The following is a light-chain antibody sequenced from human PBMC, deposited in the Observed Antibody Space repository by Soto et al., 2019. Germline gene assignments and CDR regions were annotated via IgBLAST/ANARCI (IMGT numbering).Light chain of an antibody. CDR3: QQYGSSFRYT. CDR1: QTISSSY. Sequence: EIVLTQSPGTLSLSPGERATLSCRASQTISSSYLTWYQHKPGQAPRLLIYAGSSRATGIPDRFSGSGSGTDLTLTISSLEPEDFAVYYCQQYGSSFRYTFGQGTKLEIK. V-gene: IGKV3-20*01. CDR2: AGS. J-gene: IGKJ2*01.